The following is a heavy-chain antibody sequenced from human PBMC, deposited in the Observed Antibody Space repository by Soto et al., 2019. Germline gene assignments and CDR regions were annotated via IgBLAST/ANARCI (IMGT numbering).Heavy chain of an antibody. J-gene: IGHJ3*02. CDR1: GFSLSTSGMC. D-gene: IGHD6-19*01. CDR2: IDWDDDK. Sequence: GSGPTLVNPTQTLTLTCTFSGFSLSTSGMCVSWIRQPPGKALEWLALIDWDDDKYYSTSLKTRLTISKDTSKNQVVLTMTNMDPVDTATYYCARYRMAVAVPDAFDIWGQGTMVTVSS. V-gene: IGHV2-70*01. CDR3: ARYRMAVAVPDAFDI.